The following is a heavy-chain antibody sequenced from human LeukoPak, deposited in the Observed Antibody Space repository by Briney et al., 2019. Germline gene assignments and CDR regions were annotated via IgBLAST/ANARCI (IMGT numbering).Heavy chain of an antibody. Sequence: GGPLRLSCAASGFTFSTYAMSWVRLAPGKGLEWVSGISGSGGSTYYADSVKGRFTSSRDNSNNTLYVQMNSLRVEDTAVYYCAKSGGLSGSGRLAMDVWGQGTTVTVSS. J-gene: IGHJ6*02. D-gene: IGHD3-10*01. V-gene: IGHV3-23*01. CDR1: GFTFSTYA. CDR2: ISGSGGST. CDR3: AKSGGLSGSGRLAMDV.